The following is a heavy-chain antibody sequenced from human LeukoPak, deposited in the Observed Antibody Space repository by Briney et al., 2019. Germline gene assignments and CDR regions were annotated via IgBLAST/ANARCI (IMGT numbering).Heavy chain of an antibody. CDR2: IYYSGST. Sequence: SETLSLTCTVSGGSISSYYWSWIRQPPGKGLEWIGYIYYSGSTNYNPSLKSRVTISVDTSKNQFSLKLSSVTAADTAVYYCARVHGYYDSSGPPDYWGQGTLVTVSS. CDR3: ARVHGYYDSSGPPDY. CDR1: GGSISSYY. V-gene: IGHV4-59*12. D-gene: IGHD3-22*01. J-gene: IGHJ4*02.